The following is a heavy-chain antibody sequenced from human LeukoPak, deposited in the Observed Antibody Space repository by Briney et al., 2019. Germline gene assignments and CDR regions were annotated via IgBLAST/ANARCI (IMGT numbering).Heavy chain of an antibody. V-gene: IGHV3-53*01. D-gene: IGHD2-2*01. CDR2: IYSGGST. Sequence: GGSLRLSCAASGFTVSSNYMSWVRQAPGKGLEWVSVIYSGGSTCYADSVKGRFTISRDNSKNTLYLQMNSLRAEDTAVYYCARGGRRYCSSTSCYAIQGFDYWGQGTLVTVSS. CDR1: GFTVSSNY. J-gene: IGHJ4*02. CDR3: ARGGRRYCSSTSCYAIQGFDY.